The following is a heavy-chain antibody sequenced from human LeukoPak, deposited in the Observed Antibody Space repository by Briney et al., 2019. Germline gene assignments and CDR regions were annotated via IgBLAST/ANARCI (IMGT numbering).Heavy chain of an antibody. CDR2: ISGSGDNT. CDR1: GFTFSSYA. V-gene: IGHV3-23*01. Sequence: GGSLRLSCVVSGFTFSSYAMSWVRQAPGKGVEWVSGISGSGDNTYYADSVKGRFTISRDNSKNTLYVQMNSLGTEDTAAYYSAKGSYYDSSGSFYFDYWGQGTLVTVSS. CDR3: AKGSYYDSSGSFYFDY. J-gene: IGHJ4*02. D-gene: IGHD3-22*01.